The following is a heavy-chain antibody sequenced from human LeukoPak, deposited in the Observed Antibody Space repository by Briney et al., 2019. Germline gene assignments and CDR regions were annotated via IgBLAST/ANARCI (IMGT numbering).Heavy chain of an antibody. CDR3: ARQLVPARSNWFDP. CDR2: IYHSGST. Sequence: SETLSLTCAVSGYSISSGYYWGWIRQPPGKGLEWIGSIYHSGSTYYNPSLKSRLTTSVDTSKNQFSLKLSSVTAADTAVYYCARQLVPARSNWFDPWGQGTLVTVSS. D-gene: IGHD6-13*01. CDR1: GYSISSGYY. J-gene: IGHJ5*02. V-gene: IGHV4-38-2*01.